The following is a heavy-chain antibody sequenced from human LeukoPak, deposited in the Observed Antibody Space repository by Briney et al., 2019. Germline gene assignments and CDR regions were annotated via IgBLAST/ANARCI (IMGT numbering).Heavy chain of an antibody. D-gene: IGHD3-22*01. V-gene: IGHV1-2*02. CDR2: MNPNSGGT. CDR3: ARGGFYYDSRGYYFYYFDY. Sequence: ASVKVSCKASGYTFTSYDINWVRQATGQGLEWMGWMNPNSGGTNYAQKFQGRVTMTRDTSISTAYMELSRLRSDDTAVYYCARGGFYYDSRGYYFYYFDYWGQGTLVTVSS. CDR1: GYTFTSYD. J-gene: IGHJ4*02.